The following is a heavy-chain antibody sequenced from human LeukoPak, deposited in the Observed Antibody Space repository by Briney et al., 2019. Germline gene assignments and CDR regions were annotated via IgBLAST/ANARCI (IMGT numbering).Heavy chain of an antibody. CDR3: ASRSLTLAAARCFDD. Sequence: KSSETLSLTCAVRGESFTAYFWSWIRQVPGKGLEWIGEIDHRGNNTYNPSLKSRATMLVDTSNNHFSLSLTSVTAADTATYYCASRSLTLAAARCFDDWGQGTVVTVS. CDR1: GESFTAYF. CDR2: IDHRGNN. J-gene: IGHJ4*03. V-gene: IGHV4-34*10. D-gene: IGHD2-15*01.